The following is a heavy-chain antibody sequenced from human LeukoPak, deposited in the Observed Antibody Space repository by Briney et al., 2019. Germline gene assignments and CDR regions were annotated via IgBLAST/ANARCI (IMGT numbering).Heavy chain of an antibody. CDR2: ISYDGSNK. J-gene: IGHJ4*02. V-gene: IGHV3-30*18. CDR3: AKGRTYYYDSSGYPRLDY. D-gene: IGHD3-22*01. Sequence: PGGSLRLSCAASGFTFSSYGMHWVRQAPGKGLEWVAVISYDGSNKYYADSVKGRFTISRDNSKNTLYLQMNSLRAEDTAVYYCAKGRTYYYDSSGYPRLDYWGQGTLVTVSS. CDR1: GFTFSSYG.